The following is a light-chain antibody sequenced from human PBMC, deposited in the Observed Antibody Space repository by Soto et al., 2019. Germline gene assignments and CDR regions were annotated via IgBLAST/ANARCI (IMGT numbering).Light chain of an antibody. CDR2: GAS. Sequence: EIVLPQSPGTLSLSPGERATLSCRASQSVSTNYLAWYQRKPGQAPRLLIYGASSRATDIPARFSGSGSGTDFTLTTTRLRPEDFAVYYCQQYGSSPPTFGQGTKVEIK. CDR3: QQYGSSPPT. V-gene: IGKV3-20*01. CDR1: QSVSTNY. J-gene: IGKJ1*01.